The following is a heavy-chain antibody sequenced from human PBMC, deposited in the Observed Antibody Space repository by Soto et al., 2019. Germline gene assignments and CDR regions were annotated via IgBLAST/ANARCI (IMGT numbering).Heavy chain of an antibody. V-gene: IGHV3-30*18. CDR3: AKEDGILGYCSGGSCQALSF. CDR1: GFTFSSYG. D-gene: IGHD2-15*01. Sequence: GGSLRLSCAASGFTFSSYGMHWVRQAPGKGLEWVAVISYDGSNKYYADSVKGRFTISRDNSKNTLYLQMNSLRAEDTAVYYCAKEDGILGYCSGGSCQALSFWGQGTLVTVSS. CDR2: ISYDGSNK. J-gene: IGHJ4*02.